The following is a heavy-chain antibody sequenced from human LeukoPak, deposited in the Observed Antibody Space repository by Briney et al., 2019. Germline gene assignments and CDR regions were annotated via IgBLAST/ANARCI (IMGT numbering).Heavy chain of an antibody. CDR2: IRYDGSNK. CDR3: ARVMKGSSFYFDY. CDR1: GFTFSSYG. D-gene: IGHD6-6*01. V-gene: IGHV3-30*02. Sequence: GGSLRLSCAASGFTFSSYGMHWVRQAPGKGLEWVAFIRYDGSNKYYADSVKGRFTISRDNSKNTLYLQMNSLRAEDTAVYYCARVMKGSSFYFDYWGQGTLVTVSS. J-gene: IGHJ4*02.